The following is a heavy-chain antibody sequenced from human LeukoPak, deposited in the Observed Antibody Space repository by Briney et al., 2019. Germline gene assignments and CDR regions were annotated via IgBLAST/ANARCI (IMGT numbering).Heavy chain of an antibody. CDR3: ARQGGRGYSYGFIAH. CDR1: GGSLSGYY. Sequence: SETLSLTCAVYGGSLSGYYWSWIRQPPGQGREWVGEINYNGSTNYNPSLKSRVTISMATSKSHCSLKLNSVTPANTAVYYCARQGGRGYSYGFIAHWGEGTLVTVSS. D-gene: IGHD5-18*01. V-gene: IGHV4-34*01. CDR2: INYNGST. J-gene: IGHJ4*02.